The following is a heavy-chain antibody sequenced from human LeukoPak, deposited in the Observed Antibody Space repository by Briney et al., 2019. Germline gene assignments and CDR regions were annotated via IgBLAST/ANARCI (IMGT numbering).Heavy chain of an antibody. D-gene: IGHD6-13*01. CDR3: ARVRAVPTIAAAGTSYYYGMDV. CDR2: IGAYNGNT. J-gene: IGHJ6*02. V-gene: IGHV1-18*01. Sequence: ASVTVSCKASGYTFTSYGISWVRQAPGQGLEWMGWIGAYNGNTNYAQKLQGRVTMTTDTSTSTAYMELRSLRSDDTAVYYCARVRAVPTIAAAGTSYYYGMDVWGQGTTVTVSS. CDR1: GYTFTSYG.